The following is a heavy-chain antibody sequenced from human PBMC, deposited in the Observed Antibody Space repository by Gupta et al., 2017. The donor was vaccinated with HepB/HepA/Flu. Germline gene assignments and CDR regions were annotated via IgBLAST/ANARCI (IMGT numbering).Heavy chain of an antibody. CDR2: INHSGST. J-gene: IGHJ4*02. V-gene: IGHV4-34*02. CDR3: ARDIDGSIVY. CDR1: GGSFSDYY. D-gene: IGHD3-22*01. Sequence: QVHLQQWGAGLLKPSETLSLTCAVYGGSFSDYYWSWIRQPPGKGLEWIGEINHSGSTNYNPSLKSRVNISRDTSKNQFSLKLNSVTAADTSVYDGARDIDGSIVYGGQGTLVTVSS.